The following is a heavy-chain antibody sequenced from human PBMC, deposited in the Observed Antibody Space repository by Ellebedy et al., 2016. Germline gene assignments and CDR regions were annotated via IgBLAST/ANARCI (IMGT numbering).Heavy chain of an antibody. V-gene: IGHV3-48*02. D-gene: IGHD3-22*01. J-gene: IGHJ4*02. CDR1: GFTFSSYS. Sequence: GGSLRLSCAASGFTFSSYSMNWVRQAPGKGLEWVSYISSSSSTIYYADSVKGRFTISRDNAKNSLYLQMNSLRDEDTAVYYCARSQSRDSSGYYYQQDYWGQGTLVTVSS. CDR3: ARSQSRDSSGYYYQQDY. CDR2: ISSSSSTI.